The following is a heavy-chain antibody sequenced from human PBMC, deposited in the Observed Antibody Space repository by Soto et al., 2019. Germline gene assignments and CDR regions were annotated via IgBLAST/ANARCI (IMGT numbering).Heavy chain of an antibody. CDR2: KYYRSKWYN. CDR3: ARLIYELARGGGRTAARYNRFDP. J-gene: IGHJ5*02. CDR1: GDSFSSNSAA. D-gene: IGHD2-15*01. Sequence: PSKTLSLTCAISGDSFSSNSAAWHWIRQSPSRGLEWLGRKYYRSKWYNDSAVSVKSRRTTXPDTSKNQFSLQPKSVSPEDTALYYCARLIYELARGGGRTAARYNRFDPWGQGTLVTVSS. V-gene: IGHV6-1*01.